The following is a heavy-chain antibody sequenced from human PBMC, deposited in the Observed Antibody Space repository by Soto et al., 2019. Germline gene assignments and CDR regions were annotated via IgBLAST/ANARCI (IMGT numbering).Heavy chain of an antibody. J-gene: IGHJ5*02. Sequence: SETLSLTCTVSGGSISSGDYSWSWVRQSPGKGLEWIGHIYNSGITNYNPSLKSRVTISVDTSKNQFSLKLSSVTAADTAVYYCARGGYDFWSGYYNWFDPWGQGTLVTVSS. D-gene: IGHD3-3*01. V-gene: IGHV4-61*08. CDR1: GGSISSGDYS. CDR2: IYNSGIT. CDR3: ARGGYDFWSGYYNWFDP.